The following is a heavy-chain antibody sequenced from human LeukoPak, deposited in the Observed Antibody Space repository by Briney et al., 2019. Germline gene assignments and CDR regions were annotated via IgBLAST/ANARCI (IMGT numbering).Heavy chain of an antibody. CDR1: GGSIGSYY. J-gene: IGHJ4*02. Sequence: SESLSLTCTVSGGSIGSYYWSWVRQPPGKGLEWIGYISESGSTNYNPSLKSRVKISRDTSKNQVSLKMRFVTAADTAVYFCASLGGTYDYWGQGTLVTVSS. V-gene: IGHV4-59*08. CDR3: ASLGGTYDY. D-gene: IGHD1-26*01. CDR2: ISESGST.